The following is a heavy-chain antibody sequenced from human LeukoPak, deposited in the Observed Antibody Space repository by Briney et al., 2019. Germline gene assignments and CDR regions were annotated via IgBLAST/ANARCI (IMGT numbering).Heavy chain of an antibody. D-gene: IGHD3-22*01. Sequence: GASVKVSCKASGYTFTSYGISWVRQAPGQGLEWMGWISAYNGNTNYAQKLQGRVTMTTDTSTSTAYMELRSLRSDDTAVYYCARGLDYYDRSGLFDYWGQGTLVTVSS. CDR2: ISAYNGNT. J-gene: IGHJ4*02. V-gene: IGHV1-18*01. CDR1: GYTFTSYG. CDR3: ARGLDYYDRSGLFDY.